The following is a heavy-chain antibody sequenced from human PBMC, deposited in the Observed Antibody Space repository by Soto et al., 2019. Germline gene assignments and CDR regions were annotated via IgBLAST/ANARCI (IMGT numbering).Heavy chain of an antibody. CDR1: GFTFSSYG. CDR3: ARGQYYMDV. J-gene: IGHJ6*03. V-gene: IGHV3-33*01. CDR2: IWYDGSNK. Sequence: QVQLVESGGGVVQPGRSLRLSCAASGFTFSSYGMHWVRQAPGKGLEWVAVIWYDGSNKYDADSVKGRFTISRDNSKNRLYLHMNSLRAEDTAVYYCARGQYYMDVWGKGTTVTVAS.